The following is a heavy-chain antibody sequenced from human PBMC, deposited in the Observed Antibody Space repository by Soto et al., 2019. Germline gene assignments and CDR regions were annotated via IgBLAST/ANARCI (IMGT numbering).Heavy chain of an antibody. D-gene: IGHD4-17*01. CDR1: GGSISSYY. V-gene: IGHV4-59*01. CDR2: IYYSGST. Sequence: PSETLSLTCTVSGGSISSYYWSWIRQPPGKGLEWIGYIYYSGSTNYNPSLKSRVTISVDTSKNQFSLKLSSVTAADTAVYYCARDLDYGDYENAFDIWSQGTMVTVSS. CDR3: ARDLDYGDYENAFDI. J-gene: IGHJ3*02.